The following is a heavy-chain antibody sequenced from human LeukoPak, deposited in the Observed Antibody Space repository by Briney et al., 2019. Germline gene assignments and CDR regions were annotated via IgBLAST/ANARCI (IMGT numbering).Heavy chain of an antibody. CDR2: IYYSGST. J-gene: IGHJ5*02. D-gene: IGHD3-22*01. Sequence: SETLSLTCTVSGGSISSSSYYWGWIRQPPGKGLEWIGSIYYSGSTYYNPSLKSRGTISVDTSKNQFSLKLSSVTAADTAVYYCARHNGVIRQRGYNWFDPWGQGTLVTVSS. CDR3: ARHNGVIRQRGYNWFDP. CDR1: GGSISSSSYY. V-gene: IGHV4-39*01.